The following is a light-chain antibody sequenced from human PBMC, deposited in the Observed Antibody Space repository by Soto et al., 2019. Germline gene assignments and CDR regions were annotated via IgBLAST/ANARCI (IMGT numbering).Light chain of an antibody. CDR2: KAS. CDR3: QQYHIYSGT. CDR1: QSISSW. Sequence: DIQMTQSPSTLSASVGDRVTITCRASQSISSWLAWYQQRPGKPPNLLIYKASTLASGVPSRSSGSGSGTEFTLTIDSLQPDDFATYYCQQYHIYSGTFGQGTKVDI. V-gene: IGKV1-5*03. J-gene: IGKJ1*01.